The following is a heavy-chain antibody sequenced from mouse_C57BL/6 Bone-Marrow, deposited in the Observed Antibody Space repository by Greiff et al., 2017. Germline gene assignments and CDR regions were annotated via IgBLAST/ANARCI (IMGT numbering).Heavy chain of an antibody. D-gene: IGHD2-4*01. Sequence: VQLQQSGAELARPGASVKLSCKASGYTFTSYGISWVKQRTGQGLEWIGEIYPRSGNTYYNEKFKGKATLTADKSSSTAYMELRSLTSEDSAVYFCARSEDYPAWFAYWGQGTLVTVSA. J-gene: IGHJ3*01. V-gene: IGHV1-81*01. CDR1: GYTFTSYG. CDR2: IYPRSGNT. CDR3: ARSEDYPAWFAY.